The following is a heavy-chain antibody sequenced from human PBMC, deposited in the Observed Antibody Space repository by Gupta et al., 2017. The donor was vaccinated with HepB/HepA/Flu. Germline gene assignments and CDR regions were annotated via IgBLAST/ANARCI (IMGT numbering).Heavy chain of an antibody. Sequence: EVQLVESGGGVVQPGGSLRLSCAASGFSFDDYTIHWVRQAPGKGLEWVSLISGDAYTRYYTDSVKGRFTISRDNSKNFLYLQMHSLRTEDTALYYCAKDSRVRYYFDYWGQGTLVTVSS. CDR3: AKDSRVRYYFDY. D-gene: IGHD3-10*02. CDR2: ISGDAYTR. CDR1: GFSFDDYT. V-gene: IGHV3-43*02. J-gene: IGHJ4*02.